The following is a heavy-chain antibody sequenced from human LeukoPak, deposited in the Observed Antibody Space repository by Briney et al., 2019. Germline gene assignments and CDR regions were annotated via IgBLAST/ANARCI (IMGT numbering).Heavy chain of an antibody. CDR1: GGSISSYY. D-gene: IGHD5-18*01. Sequence: SETLSLTCTVSGGSISSYYWSWLRQPPGKGLEYIGYTHYSGATNYNPSLKSRVTISVDTSKNQFSLKLSSVTAADTAVYYCARDGGIQLWLRYFDYWGQGTLVTVSS. V-gene: IGHV4-59*12. CDR3: ARDGGIQLWLRYFDY. CDR2: THYSGAT. J-gene: IGHJ4*02.